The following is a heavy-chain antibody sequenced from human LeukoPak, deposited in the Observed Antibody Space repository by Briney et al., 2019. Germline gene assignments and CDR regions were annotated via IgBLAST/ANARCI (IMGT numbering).Heavy chain of an antibody. CDR2: INHSGST. Sequence: PSETLSLTCAVYGGSFSGYYWSWIRQPPGKGLEWIGEINHSGSTNYNPSLKSRVTISVDTSKNQFSLKLSSVTAADTAVYYCARGTTLIAAAGTGGYYFDYWGQGTPVTVSS. CDR1: GGSFSGYY. J-gene: IGHJ4*02. D-gene: IGHD6-13*01. V-gene: IGHV4-34*01. CDR3: ARGTTLIAAAGTGGYYFDY.